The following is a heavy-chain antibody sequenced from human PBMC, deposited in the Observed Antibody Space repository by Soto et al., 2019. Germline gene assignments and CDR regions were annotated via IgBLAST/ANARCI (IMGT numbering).Heavy chain of an antibody. V-gene: IGHV2-5*02. CDR2: IYWDNDK. Sequence: QITLKESGPTLVKPTQTLTLTCSFSGFSLSTTGVGVGWIRQSPGKALEWLAIIYWDNDKRYSPSLKSRVTIIKDTSKNQVVRTVTNMDPVDTVTYYCARSLWFGELHWGQGALVTVSS. J-gene: IGHJ4*02. CDR1: GFSLSTTGVG. CDR3: ARSLWFGELH. D-gene: IGHD3-10*01.